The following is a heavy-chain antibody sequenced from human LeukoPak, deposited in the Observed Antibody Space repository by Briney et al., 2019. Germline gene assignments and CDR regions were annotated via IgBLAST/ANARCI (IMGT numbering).Heavy chain of an antibody. CDR1: GFTFSSYS. CDR2: ISRSSSYI. D-gene: IGHD2-15*01. V-gene: IGHV3-21*01. Sequence: GGSLRLSCAASGFTFSSYSMNWVRQAPGKGLEWVSSISRSSSYIYYGVKGRFTISREDAKNSLYLQMNSLRAGDTAVYYCARLGGGPEGAFDIWGQGTMVTVSS. CDR3: ARLGGGPEGAFDI. J-gene: IGHJ3*02.